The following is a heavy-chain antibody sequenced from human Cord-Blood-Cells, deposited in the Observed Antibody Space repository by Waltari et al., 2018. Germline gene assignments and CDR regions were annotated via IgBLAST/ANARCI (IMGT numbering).Heavy chain of an antibody. CDR2: INPNSGGA. CDR1: GYTFTGYY. V-gene: IGHV1-2*02. J-gene: IGHJ3*02. CDR3: AHSSSGSTTGYAFDI. Sequence: QVQQLQSGAEVKQPGASVTITCKAAGYTFTGYYINWVRQAPGQGLEWMGWINPNSGGANYAQKFQGTVTMTRDTSSSTAYMEPSRLRSGDTAVYYCAHSSSGSTTGYAFDIWGQGTMVTVSS. D-gene: IGHD1-26*01.